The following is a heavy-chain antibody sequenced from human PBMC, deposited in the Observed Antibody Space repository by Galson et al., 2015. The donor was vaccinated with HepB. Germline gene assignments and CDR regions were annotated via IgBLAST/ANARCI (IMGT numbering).Heavy chain of an antibody. CDR3: AKAGGSPPRYGRYGMDV. CDR2: ISGSGGST. Sequence: SLRLSCAASGFTFSSYAMSWVRQAPGKGLEWVSAISGSGGSTYYADSVKGRFTISRDNSKNTLYLQMNSLRAEDTAVYYCAKAGGSPPRYGRYGMDVWGQGTTVTVSS. D-gene: IGHD5-18*01. CDR1: GFTFSSYA. V-gene: IGHV3-23*01. J-gene: IGHJ6*02.